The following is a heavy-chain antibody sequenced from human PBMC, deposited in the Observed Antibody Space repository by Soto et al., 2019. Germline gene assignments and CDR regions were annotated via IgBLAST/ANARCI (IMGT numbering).Heavy chain of an antibody. CDR1: GFTVSSNY. D-gene: IGHD5-12*01. CDR2: IYSGGST. Sequence: PGGSLRLSCAASGFTVSSNYMSWVRQAPGKGLEWVSVIYSGGSTYYADSVKGRFTISRDNSKNTLYLQMNSLRAEDTAVYYCARALRDGYNWAFDYWGQGTLVTVSS. J-gene: IGHJ4*02. V-gene: IGHV3-53*01. CDR3: ARALRDGYNWAFDY.